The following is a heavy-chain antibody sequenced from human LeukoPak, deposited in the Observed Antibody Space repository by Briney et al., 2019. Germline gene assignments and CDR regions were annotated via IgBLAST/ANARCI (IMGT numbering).Heavy chain of an antibody. J-gene: IGHJ4*02. Sequence: ASVKASCKASGYTFTSYGISWVRQAPGQGLEWMGWISAYNGNTNYAQKLQGRVTMTTDTSTSTAYMELRSLRPDDTAVYYCARVGYSSGWLHLDYWGQGTLVTVSS. V-gene: IGHV1-18*01. CDR1: GYTFTSYG. CDR3: ARVGYSSGWLHLDY. CDR2: ISAYNGNT. D-gene: IGHD6-19*01.